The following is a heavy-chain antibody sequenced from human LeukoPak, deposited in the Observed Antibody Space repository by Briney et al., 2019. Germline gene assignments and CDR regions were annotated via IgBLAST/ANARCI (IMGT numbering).Heavy chain of an antibody. CDR1: GFTFSDYY. CDR2: ISSSGSSI. D-gene: IGHD3-22*01. CDR3: ARDLKGYYDSNGYRTTDY. Sequence: GGSLRLSCAASGFTFSDYYMNWIRQAPGKGLEWVSYISSSGSSIYYADSVKGRFTSSRDNAKNSLYLQMNSLRVEDTAVYYCARDLKGYYDSNGYRTTDYWGQGTLVTVSS. V-gene: IGHV3-11*04. J-gene: IGHJ4*02.